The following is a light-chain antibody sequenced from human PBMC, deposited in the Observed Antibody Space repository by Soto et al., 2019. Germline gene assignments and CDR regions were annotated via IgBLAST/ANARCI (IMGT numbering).Light chain of an antibody. CDR3: QQYHSYPLT. V-gene: IGKV1-5*03. CDR2: RAS. J-gene: IGKJ2*01. CDR1: QSISHW. Sequence: DIQMTQSPSTLPTSVGDRVTITCRASQSISHWLAWYQQKPGKAPKPLIHRASSLESGVPSRFSGSGSGTEFTLTISSLQPDDFATYYCQQYHSYPLTFGQGTKLKIK.